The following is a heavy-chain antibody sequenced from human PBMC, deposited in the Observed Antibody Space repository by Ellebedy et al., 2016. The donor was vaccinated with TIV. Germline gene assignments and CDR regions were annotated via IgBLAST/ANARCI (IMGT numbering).Heavy chain of an antibody. D-gene: IGHD3-16*01. Sequence: GESLKISCAASGFTFSSYSMNWVRQAPGKGLEWVSSISSSSSYIYYADSVKGRFTISRDNSKNTLYLQMGSLRAEDTAVYYCVKAWGDWGQGTLVTVSS. CDR3: VKAWGD. J-gene: IGHJ4*02. CDR2: ISSSSSYI. V-gene: IGHV3-21*01. CDR1: GFTFSSYS.